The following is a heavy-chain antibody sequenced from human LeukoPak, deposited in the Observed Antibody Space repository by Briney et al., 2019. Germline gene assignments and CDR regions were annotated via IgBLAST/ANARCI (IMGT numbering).Heavy chain of an antibody. CDR1: GDSVSSGY. CDR3: AGRGHRYSRD. Sequence: PSETLSLICNVSGDSVSSGYWSWIRQSPGKGLEWIGFIQDSGITDYNPSLKSRLLMSVATSKNPFSLNLRSVTAADTAVYYCAGRGHRYSRDWGQGILVTISS. V-gene: IGHV4-4*09. J-gene: IGHJ1*01. D-gene: IGHD2-15*01. CDR2: IQDSGIT.